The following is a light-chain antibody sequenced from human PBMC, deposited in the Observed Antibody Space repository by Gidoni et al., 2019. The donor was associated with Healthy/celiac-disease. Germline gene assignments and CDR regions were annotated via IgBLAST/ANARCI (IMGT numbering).Light chain of an antibody. V-gene: IGKV1-5*03. CDR2: KAS. Sequence: DIQMTQSPSTLSASVGDRVTITCRTRQSISSWLAWYQKKPGKAPKLLIYKASSLESGDPPRISSSGSGTEFTLTISSLQHDDFATYYCQRYNSYGTFGQGTKVEIK. CDR3: QRYNSYGT. J-gene: IGKJ1*01. CDR1: QSISSW.